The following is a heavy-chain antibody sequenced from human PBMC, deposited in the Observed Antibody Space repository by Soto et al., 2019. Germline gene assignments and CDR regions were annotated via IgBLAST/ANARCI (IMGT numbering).Heavy chain of an antibody. CDR2: INAGNGNT. CDR1: GYTFTSYA. Sequence: QVQLVQSGAEVKKPGASVKVSCKASGYTFTSYAMHWVRQAPGQRLEWMGWINAGNGNTKYSQKFQGRVTITRDTSGSTVYMEMSSLRSEDTAVYYCASSYSNYALIDYYYCGMDVWGQGTTVTVS. V-gene: IGHV1-3*01. D-gene: IGHD4-4*01. J-gene: IGHJ6*02. CDR3: ASSYSNYALIDYYYCGMDV.